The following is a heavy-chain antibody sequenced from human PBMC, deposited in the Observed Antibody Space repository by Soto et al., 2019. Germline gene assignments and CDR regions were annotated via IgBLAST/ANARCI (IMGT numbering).Heavy chain of an antibody. Sequence: GGSLRLSCAASGFTFSSYSMNWVRQAPGKGLEWVSSISSSSSYIYYADSVKGRFTISRDNAKNSLYLQMNSLRAEDTAVYYCARSATGITIFTFDPWGQGTLVTVSS. CDR3: ARSATGITIFTFDP. J-gene: IGHJ5*02. CDR1: GFTFSSYS. CDR2: ISSSSSYI. D-gene: IGHD3-9*01. V-gene: IGHV3-21*01.